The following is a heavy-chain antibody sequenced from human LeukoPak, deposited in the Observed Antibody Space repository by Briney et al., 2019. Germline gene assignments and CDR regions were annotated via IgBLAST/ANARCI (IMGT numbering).Heavy chain of an antibody. V-gene: IGHV3-30*18. CDR3: AKRSCSSGWSLDY. J-gene: IGHJ4*02. CDR1: GFTFSSYG. Sequence: GGSLRLSCAASGFTFSSYGMHWVRQAPGKGLEWVAVISYDGSNKYYADSVKGRFTISRDNSRNTLYLQMNSLRAEDTAVYYCAKRSCSSGWSLDYWGQGTLVTVSS. D-gene: IGHD6-19*01. CDR2: ISYDGSNK.